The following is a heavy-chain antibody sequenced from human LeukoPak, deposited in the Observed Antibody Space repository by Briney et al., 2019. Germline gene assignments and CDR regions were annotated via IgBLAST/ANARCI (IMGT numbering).Heavy chain of an antibody. V-gene: IGHV3-30*04. J-gene: IGHJ4*02. CDR2: ISYDGNKE. CDR1: GFTFSLYS. CDR3: AKANRGSYYGLGDYFDY. D-gene: IGHD1-26*01. Sequence: PGGSLRLSCVASGFTFSLYSMHWVRQAPGKGLEWVAVISYDGNKESHAESLKGRFTISRDNSKNTLYLQMNSLRTEDTAVYYCAKANRGSYYGLGDYFDYWGQGTLVTVSS.